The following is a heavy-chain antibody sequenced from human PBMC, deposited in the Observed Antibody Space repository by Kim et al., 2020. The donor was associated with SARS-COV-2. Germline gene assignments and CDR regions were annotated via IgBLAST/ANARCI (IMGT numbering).Heavy chain of an antibody. Sequence: SVKVSCKASGGTFSSYTISWVRQAPGQGLEWMGRIIPILGIANYAQKFQGRVTITADKSTSTAYMELSSLRSEDTAVYYCALIVVVVAARVVGDYWGQGTLVTVSS. CDR2: IIPILGIA. V-gene: IGHV1-69*02. CDR1: GGTFSSYT. D-gene: IGHD2-15*01. CDR3: ALIVVVVAARVVGDY. J-gene: IGHJ4*02.